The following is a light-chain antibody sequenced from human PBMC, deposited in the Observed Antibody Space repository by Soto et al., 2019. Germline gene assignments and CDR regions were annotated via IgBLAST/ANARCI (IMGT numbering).Light chain of an antibody. V-gene: IGKV1-5*01. Sequence: IQMTQSPSTLSASLGDRVTITCRASQSISSSLDWYQQKPGKAPKTLIYHASSVESGVPSRFSGSGSGTEFTLTISSLQPEDFETYYCQQLKSYPRTFGGGTKVDIK. CDR1: QSISSS. J-gene: IGKJ4*01. CDR3: QQLKSYPRT. CDR2: HAS.